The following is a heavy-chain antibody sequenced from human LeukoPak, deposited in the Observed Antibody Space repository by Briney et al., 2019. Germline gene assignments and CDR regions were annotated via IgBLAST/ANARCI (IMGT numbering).Heavy chain of an antibody. D-gene: IGHD6-19*01. CDR3: AKDQGIAVAGTIVDY. V-gene: IGHV3-30*18. CDR2: ISYDGSNK. J-gene: IGHJ4*02. CDR1: GFTFSCYG. Sequence: GGSLRLSCAASGFTFSCYGMHWVRQAPGKGLEWVAVISYDGSNKYYADSVKGRFTISRDNSKNTLYLQMNSLRAEDTAVYYCAKDQGIAVAGTIVDYWGQGTLVTVSS.